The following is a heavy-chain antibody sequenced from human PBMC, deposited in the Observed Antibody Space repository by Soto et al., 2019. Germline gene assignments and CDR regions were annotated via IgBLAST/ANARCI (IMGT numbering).Heavy chain of an antibody. Sequence: SETLSLTCTVSGGSISSGGYYWSWIRQHPGKGLEWIGYIYYSGSTYYNPSLKSRVTISVDTSKNQFSLKLSSVTAADTAVYYGAGGSNWNYRPGDYWGQGTLVTVSS. CDR3: AGGSNWNYRPGDY. CDR2: IYYSGST. D-gene: IGHD1-7*01. V-gene: IGHV4-31*03. CDR1: GGSISSGGYY. J-gene: IGHJ4*02.